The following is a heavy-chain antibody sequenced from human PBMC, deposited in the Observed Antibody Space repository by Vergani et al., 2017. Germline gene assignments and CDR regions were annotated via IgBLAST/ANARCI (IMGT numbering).Heavy chain of an antibody. CDR3: VKGGVVVAATGYFDL. CDR2: ISSNGGST. CDR1: GFTFSSYA. J-gene: IGHJ2*01. V-gene: IGHV3-64D*06. D-gene: IGHD2-15*01. Sequence: EVQLVESGGGLVQPGGFLRLSCSASGFTFSSYAMHWVCQAPGKGLEYVSAISSNGGSTYYADSVKGRFTISRDNSKNTLYLQMSSLRAEDTAVYYCVKGGVVVAATGYFDLWGRGTLVTVSS.